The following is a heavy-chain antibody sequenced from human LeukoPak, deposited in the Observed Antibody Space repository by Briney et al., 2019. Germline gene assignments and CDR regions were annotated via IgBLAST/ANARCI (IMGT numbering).Heavy chain of an antibody. CDR1: GSIFSTYS. CDR3: AELGITMLGGV. V-gene: IGHV3-48*01. Sequence: GGSLRLSCAASGSIFSTYSMNWVRQAPGKGLEWVAYISSSSPIYYADSVKGRFTISRDNAKNLVYLQMNSLRAEDTAVYYCAELGITMLGGVWGKGTTVTISS. CDR2: ISSSSPI. D-gene: IGHD3-10*02. J-gene: IGHJ6*04.